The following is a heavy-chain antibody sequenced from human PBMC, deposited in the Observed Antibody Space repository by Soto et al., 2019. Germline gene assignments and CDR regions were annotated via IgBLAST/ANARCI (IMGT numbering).Heavy chain of an antibody. CDR2: IIPIFGTA. Sequence: GASVKVSCKASGATFSSYAISWVRQAPGQGLEWMGGIIPIFGTANYAQKFQGRVTITADKSTSTAYMELSSLRSEDTAVYYCASADTTMEPFDFWVQGTLVTV. D-gene: IGHD5-18*01. J-gene: IGHJ4*02. V-gene: IGHV1-69*06. CDR1: GATFSSYA. CDR3: ASADTTMEPFDF.